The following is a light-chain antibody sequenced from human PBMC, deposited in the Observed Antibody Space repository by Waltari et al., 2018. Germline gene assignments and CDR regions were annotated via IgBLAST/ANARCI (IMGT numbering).Light chain of an antibody. V-gene: IGLV3-1*01. Sequence: SYELTQPPSVSVSPGQTATITCPGDRLGQKYTYWYQQTPGQSPLLVMYEDTKRPPGIPERFSGSNSGNTATLTISGTHGLDEADYYCQAWESSTADVVFGGGTKLTVL. J-gene: IGLJ2*01. CDR1: RLGQKY. CDR2: EDT. CDR3: QAWESSTADVV.